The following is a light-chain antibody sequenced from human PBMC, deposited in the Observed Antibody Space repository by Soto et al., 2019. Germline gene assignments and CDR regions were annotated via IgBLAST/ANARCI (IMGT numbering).Light chain of an antibody. Sequence: ELVLTQSPGTLSLSPGERATLSCRASQSVRSSYLAWYQQKPGQAPRLLVYGASSRATGIPDRFSGSGSGTDFTLTVSRLEPEDFAVYYCQQYGGSPWTFGQGTRWIS. CDR2: GAS. V-gene: IGKV3-20*01. J-gene: IGKJ1*01. CDR3: QQYGGSPWT. CDR1: QSVRSSY.